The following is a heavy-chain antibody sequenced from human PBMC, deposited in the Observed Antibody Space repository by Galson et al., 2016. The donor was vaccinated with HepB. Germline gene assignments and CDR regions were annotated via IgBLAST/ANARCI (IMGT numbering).Heavy chain of an antibody. J-gene: IGHJ4*02. CDR1: GGSIINYY. CDR2: IYHSGST. D-gene: IGHD1-7*01. CDR3: ARGEGWNSPVSDY. Sequence: SETLSLTCSVSGGSIINYYWSWIRQPPGKGLEWIGYIYHSGSTNYNPSLKSRVTMSVDTSRNQFSLKVTSVTAADTAVYYCARGEGWNSPVSDYWGQGALVTVSS. V-gene: IGHV4-59*01.